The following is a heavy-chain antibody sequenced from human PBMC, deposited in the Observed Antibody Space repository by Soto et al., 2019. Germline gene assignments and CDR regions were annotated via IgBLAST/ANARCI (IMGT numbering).Heavy chain of an antibody. J-gene: IGHJ5*02. V-gene: IGHV4-59*01. CDR2: IYYSGST. CDR3: ARVTGTTYIVDP. Sequence: SETLSLTCTVSGGSISSYYWSWIRQPPGKGLEWIGYIYYSGSTNYIPSLKSRVTISVDTSKNQFSLKLSSVTAADTAVYYCARVTGTTYIVDPWGQGTLVTVSS. D-gene: IGHD1-7*01. CDR1: GGSISSYY.